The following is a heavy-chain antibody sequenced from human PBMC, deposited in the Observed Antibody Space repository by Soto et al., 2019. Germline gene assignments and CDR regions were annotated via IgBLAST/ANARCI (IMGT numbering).Heavy chain of an antibody. D-gene: IGHD6-19*01. V-gene: IGHV3-53*04. J-gene: IGHJ3*01. CDR2: IYNSGST. Sequence: EVQLEESGGDLVQPGGSLRLSCAASGFSVNANYMTWVRQAPGKGLEWVSIIYNSGSTCYADSVKGRFTISRLTSKNTLFLQMNNLRPEDTAVYYCARGGYSSGWYHGAFDVWGQGTMVTVSS. CDR3: ARGGYSSGWYHGAFDV. CDR1: GFSVNANY.